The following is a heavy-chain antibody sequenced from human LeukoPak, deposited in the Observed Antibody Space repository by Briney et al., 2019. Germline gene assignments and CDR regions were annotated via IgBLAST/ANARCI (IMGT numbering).Heavy chain of an antibody. CDR2: IYPGGSDT. D-gene: IGHD6-13*01. CDR1: GYSFTSYW. Sequence: HGESLKISCKGSGYSFTSYWIGWVRQMPGKGLEWMGIIYPGGSDTRYSPSFQGQVTISADKSISTAYLQWSSLKASDTAMYYCARHLKAGIAAADPFDYWGQGTLVTVSS. CDR3: ARHLKAGIAAADPFDY. V-gene: IGHV5-51*01. J-gene: IGHJ4*02.